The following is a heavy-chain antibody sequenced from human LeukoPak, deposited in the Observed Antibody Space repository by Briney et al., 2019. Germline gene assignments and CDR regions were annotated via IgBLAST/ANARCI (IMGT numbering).Heavy chain of an antibody. Sequence: PSETLSLTCTVSGGSISSGDYYWSWIRQPPGKGLEWIGYIYYSGGTNYNPSLKSRVTISVDTSKNQFSLKLSSVTAADTAVYYCARSFYGSGSYYMVWGQGTLVTVSS. V-gene: IGHV4-61*08. J-gene: IGHJ4*02. D-gene: IGHD3-10*01. CDR3: ARSFYGSGSYYMV. CDR1: GGSISSGDYY. CDR2: IYYSGGT.